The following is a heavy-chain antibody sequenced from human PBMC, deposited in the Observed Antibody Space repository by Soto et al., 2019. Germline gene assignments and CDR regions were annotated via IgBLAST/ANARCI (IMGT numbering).Heavy chain of an antibody. V-gene: IGHV1-69*02. Sequence: SVKVSCKASGGTFSSYTISWVRQAPGQGLEWMGRIIPILGIANYAQKFQGRVTITADKSTSTAYMELSSLRSEDTAVYYCARTDYYDSSGYYYFLDYWGQGTLVTVSS. D-gene: IGHD3-22*01. CDR3: ARTDYYDSSGYYYFLDY. CDR2: IIPILGIA. J-gene: IGHJ4*02. CDR1: GGTFSSYT.